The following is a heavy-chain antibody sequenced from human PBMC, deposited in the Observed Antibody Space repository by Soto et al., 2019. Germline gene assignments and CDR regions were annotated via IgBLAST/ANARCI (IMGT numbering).Heavy chain of an antibody. CDR1: GFTFSSYW. Sequence: EVQLVESGGGLVQPGGSLRLSCAASGFTFSSYWMSWVRQAPGRGLEWVGNIKEDGSEKYYVDSVNGRFTVSRDNAKNSLYLQMNSLRAEDTAVYYCARATGADNEDYRGQGTLVSVSS. V-gene: IGHV3-7*04. CDR2: IKEDGSEK. J-gene: IGHJ4*02. D-gene: IGHD1-1*01. CDR3: ARATGADNEDY.